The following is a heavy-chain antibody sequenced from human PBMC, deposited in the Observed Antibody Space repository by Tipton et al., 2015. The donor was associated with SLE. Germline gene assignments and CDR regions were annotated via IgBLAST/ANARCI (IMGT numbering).Heavy chain of an antibody. CDR1: GGSFNDYH. V-gene: IGHV4-34*01. J-gene: IGHJ4*02. CDR2: VYYTGSA. CDR3: ANLRKGISLLL. Sequence: TLSLTCAVSGGSFNDYHWNWIRQPPGKGLEWLGSVYYTGSAFYNPSLKSRVTISVDTSKNQFSLKLSSVTAADTAMYYCANLRKGISLLLWGQGTPVTVSS. D-gene: IGHD1-14*01.